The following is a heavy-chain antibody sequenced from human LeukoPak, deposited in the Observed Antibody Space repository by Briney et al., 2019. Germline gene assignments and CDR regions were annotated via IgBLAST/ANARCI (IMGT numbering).Heavy chain of an antibody. D-gene: IGHD3-22*01. CDR1: GGSFSGYY. J-gene: IGHJ4*02. CDR3: ARGRRYYYDSSGWSYYFDY. V-gene: IGHV4-34*01. CDR2: INHSGST. Sequence: SEALSLTCAVYGGSFSGYYWSWIRQPPGKGLEWIGEINHSGSTNYNPSLKSRVTISVDTSKNQFSLKLSSVTAADTAVYYCARGRRYYYDSSGWSYYFDYWGQGTLVTVSS.